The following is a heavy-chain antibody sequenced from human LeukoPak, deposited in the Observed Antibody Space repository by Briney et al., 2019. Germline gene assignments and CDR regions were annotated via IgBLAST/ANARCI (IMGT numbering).Heavy chain of an antibody. CDR1: GFTFSSYS. D-gene: IGHD5-18*01. J-gene: IGHJ4*02. CDR3: ARDSAMITSWDY. V-gene: IGHV3-48*01. CDR2: ISSYSNTM. Sequence: GGSLRPSCAASGFTFSSYSMNWVRQAPGKGLEWVSYISSYSNTMYYADSVKGRFTISRDNAKNSLYLQMNSLRAEDMAVYYCARDSAMITSWDYWGQGTLVTVSS.